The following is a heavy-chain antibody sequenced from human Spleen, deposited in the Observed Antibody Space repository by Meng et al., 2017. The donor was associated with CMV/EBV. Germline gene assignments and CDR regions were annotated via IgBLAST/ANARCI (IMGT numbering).Heavy chain of an antibody. CDR3: ARGLGGSPHSVVFDY. CDR1: GYTFTSYY. J-gene: IGHJ4*02. D-gene: IGHD4-23*01. CDR2: INPSGGST. V-gene: IGHV1-46*01. Sequence: ASVKVSCKASGYTFTSYYMHWVRQAPGQGLEWMGIINPSGGSTSYAQKFQGRVTMTRDTSTSTVYMELSSLRSADTAVYYCARGLGGSPHSVVFDYWGQGTLVTVSS.